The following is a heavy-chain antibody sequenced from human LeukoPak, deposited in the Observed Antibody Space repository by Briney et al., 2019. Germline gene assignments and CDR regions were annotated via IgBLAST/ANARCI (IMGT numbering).Heavy chain of an antibody. Sequence: PGGSLRLSCAASGFTVSSNYMTWVRQAPGKGLEWVSVIYSAGSTYSADSVKGRFTISRDNSKNTLYLQMNSLRAEDTALYYCAKDRSGSGSYYPDYWGQGTLVTVSS. D-gene: IGHD3-10*01. CDR1: GFTVSSNY. CDR3: AKDRSGSGSYYPDY. V-gene: IGHV3-53*01. CDR2: IYSAGST. J-gene: IGHJ4*02.